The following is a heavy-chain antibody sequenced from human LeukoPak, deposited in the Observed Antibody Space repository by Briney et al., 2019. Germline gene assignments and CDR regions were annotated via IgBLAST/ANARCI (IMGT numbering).Heavy chain of an antibody. V-gene: IGHV4-59*01. CDR2: IYYSGST. D-gene: IGHD2-15*01. J-gene: IGHJ3*02. CDR3: AGPRIGGDVAFGI. CDR1: GASISSYT. Sequence: PSETLSLTRSLSGASISSYTWSSIRQPPGKGLEWIGYIYYSGSTNYNPSLKSRVTISVDTSKNQFSLTLSSVTAADTAVYYCAGPRIGGDVAFGICGQGTMVTVSS.